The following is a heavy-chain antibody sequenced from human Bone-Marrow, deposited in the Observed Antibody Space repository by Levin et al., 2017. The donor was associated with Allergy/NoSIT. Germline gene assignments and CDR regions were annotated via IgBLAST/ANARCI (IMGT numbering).Heavy chain of an antibody. V-gene: IGHV3-30*04. J-gene: IGHJ4*02. CDR3: VRGIDWNYSDY. CDR1: GFTFSSYA. D-gene: IGHD1-1*01. Sequence: GGSLRLSCAASGFTFSSYAMHWVRQAPGKGLEWVAVISDHGSNPYYADSVKGRLTISRDNMHNTLYLQMKSLTPEDTAVYYCVRGIDWNYSDYWGQGTLVTVSS. CDR2: ISDHGSNP.